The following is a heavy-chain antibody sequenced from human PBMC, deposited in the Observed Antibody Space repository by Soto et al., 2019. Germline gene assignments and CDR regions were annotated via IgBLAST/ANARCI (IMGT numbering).Heavy chain of an antibody. Sequence: GSLRLSCAASGFTFSSYAMNWVRQAPGKGLEWVAGVSASGGGTSYADSVKGRFTISRDDSKDTLYLQMNSLRAEDTAVYYCARHANSWVASGWYNPTYYYYGMDVWGQGTTVTVSS. V-gene: IGHV3-23*01. J-gene: IGHJ6*02. CDR3: ARHANSWVASGWYNPTYYYYGMDV. CDR2: VSASGGGT. D-gene: IGHD6-13*01. CDR1: GFTFSSYA.